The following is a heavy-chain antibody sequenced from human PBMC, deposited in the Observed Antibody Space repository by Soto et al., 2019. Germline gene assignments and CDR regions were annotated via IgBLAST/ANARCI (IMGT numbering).Heavy chain of an antibody. CDR3: ARDKRDLRFLEWSYYFDY. CDR2: ISSNGGST. J-gene: IGHJ4*02. V-gene: IGHV3-64*01. CDR1: GFTFSSYA. D-gene: IGHD3-3*01. Sequence: PGGSLRLSCAASGFTFSSYAMHWFRQAPGKGLEYVSAISSNGGSTYYANSVKGRFTISRDNSKNTLYLQMNSLRAEDTAVYYCARDKRDLRFLEWSYYFDYWGQGT.